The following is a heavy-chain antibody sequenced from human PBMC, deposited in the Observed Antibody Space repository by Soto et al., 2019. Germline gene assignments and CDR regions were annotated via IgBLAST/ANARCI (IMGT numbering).Heavy chain of an antibody. D-gene: IGHD6-6*01. CDR2: ISTSIDAT. CDR3: AKDRTVAARHFDY. CDR1: GFAFSNYA. Sequence: GGSLRLSCAASGFAFSNYAMGWVRQAPGKGLEWVSSISTSIDATYYADSVKGRFTISRDDSKNTLYLQMDSLRAEDSAVYYCAKDRTVAARHFDYWGQGTQVTVSS. V-gene: IGHV3-23*01. J-gene: IGHJ4*02.